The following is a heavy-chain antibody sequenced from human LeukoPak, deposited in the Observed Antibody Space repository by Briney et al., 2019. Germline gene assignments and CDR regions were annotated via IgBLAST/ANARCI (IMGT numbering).Heavy chain of an antibody. CDR3: ARDVYI. Sequence: SETLSLTCTVSGGSISSYYWSWIRQPPGKGLEWIGYIYYSGSTNYNPSLKSRVTISVDTSKNQFSLKLSSVTAADTAVYYCARDVYIWGQGTMITVSS. CDR1: GGSISSYY. J-gene: IGHJ3*02. V-gene: IGHV4-59*01. CDR2: IYYSGST. D-gene: IGHD2-8*01.